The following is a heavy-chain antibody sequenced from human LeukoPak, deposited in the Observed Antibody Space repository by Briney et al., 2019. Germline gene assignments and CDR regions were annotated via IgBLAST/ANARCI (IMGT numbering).Heavy chain of an antibody. CDR1: GCTLTDNH. CDR2: IDPNSGVT. J-gene: IGHJ3*01. Sequence: ASVKVSCKASGCTLTDNHLYWVRQAPGQGLEWMGWIDPNSGVTNFAQNFQGRITMTTDTSISTAYMELRRLTSDDPTVYYCARELGINAFDVWGQGTLVTVSS. CDR3: ARELGINAFDV. D-gene: IGHD1-26*01. V-gene: IGHV1-2*02.